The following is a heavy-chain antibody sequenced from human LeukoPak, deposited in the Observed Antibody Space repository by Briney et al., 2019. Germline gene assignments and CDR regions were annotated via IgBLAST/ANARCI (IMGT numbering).Heavy chain of an antibody. CDR3: ARWYSSSWRLDY. Sequence: GGSLRLSCAASGFTFTSYSMNWVRQAPGKGLEWVSTISGGGGSTYYADSVKGRFTISRDNSKNTLYLQVNSLRAEDTAVYYCARWYSSSWRLDYWGQGTLVTVSS. J-gene: IGHJ4*02. CDR1: GFTFTSYS. D-gene: IGHD6-13*01. V-gene: IGHV3-23*01. CDR2: ISGGGGST.